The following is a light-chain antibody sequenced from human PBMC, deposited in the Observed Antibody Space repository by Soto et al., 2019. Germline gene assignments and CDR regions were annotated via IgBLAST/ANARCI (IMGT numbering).Light chain of an antibody. V-gene: IGKV3D-15*01. CDR2: GAS. Sequence: ERVTTQSPATLSVSPGERATLSCRASQSVSSNLAWYQQKPGQAPRLLIYGASTRATGIPARFSGSGSGTEFTLTISSLRSEDFAVYYCQQYNNWPRTFGQGTKVAI. CDR3: QQYNNWPRT. CDR1: QSVSSN. J-gene: IGKJ1*01.